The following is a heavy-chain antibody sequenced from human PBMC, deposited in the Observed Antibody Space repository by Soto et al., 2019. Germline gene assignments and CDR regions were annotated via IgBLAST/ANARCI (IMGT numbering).Heavy chain of an antibody. CDR2: INAGNGNT. V-gene: IGHV1-3*01. CDR1: GYTFTSYA. CDR3: ARDDPVAVAGSNYYYGMDV. J-gene: IGHJ6*02. Sequence: EASVKVSCKASGYTFTSYAMHWVRQAPGQRLEWMGWINAGNGNTKYSQKFQGRVTITRDTSASTAYMELSSLRSEDTAVYYCARDDPVAVAGSNYYYGMDVWGQGTTVTVSS. D-gene: IGHD6-19*01.